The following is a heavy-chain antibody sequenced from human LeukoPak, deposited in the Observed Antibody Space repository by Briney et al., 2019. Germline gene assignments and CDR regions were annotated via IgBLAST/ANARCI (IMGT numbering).Heavy chain of an antibody. CDR1: GGSFSGYY. CDR2: INHSGST. V-gene: IGHV4-34*01. Sequence: SETLSLTCAVYGGSFSGYYWSWIRQPPGKGLEWIGEINHSGSTNYNPSLKSRVTISVDTSKDQFSLRLSSVTAADTAVYYCARDTYGSDIIWGQGTLVTVSS. CDR3: ARDTYGSDII. J-gene: IGHJ4*02. D-gene: IGHD3-10*01.